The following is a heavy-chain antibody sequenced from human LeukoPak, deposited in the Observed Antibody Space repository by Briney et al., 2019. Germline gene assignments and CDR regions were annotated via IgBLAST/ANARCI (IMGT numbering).Heavy chain of an antibody. Sequence: GGSLRLSCAASGFTFDDYAMHWVRHAPGKGLEWVSGISWNSGSIGYADSVKGRFTISRDNAKNSLYLQMNSLRAEDTALYYCAKSDRPTLGGWYFDYWGQGTLVTVSS. CDR2: ISWNSGSI. CDR3: AKSDRPTLGGWYFDY. CDR1: GFTFDDYA. V-gene: IGHV3-9*01. J-gene: IGHJ4*02. D-gene: IGHD6-19*01.